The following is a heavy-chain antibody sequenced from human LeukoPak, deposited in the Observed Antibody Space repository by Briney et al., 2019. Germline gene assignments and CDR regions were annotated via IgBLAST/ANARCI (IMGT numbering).Heavy chain of an antibody. CDR1: GFTFSSYS. J-gene: IGHJ1*01. D-gene: IGHD4-17*01. Sequence: GGSLRLSCAASGFTFSSYSMNWVRLAPGKGLEWVSSISSSSSYIYYADSVKGRFTISRDNANNSLYLQMNSLRAEDTAVYYCARVYDYGDPEYFQHWGQGTLVTVSS. CDR3: ARVYDYGDPEYFQH. CDR2: ISSSSSYI. V-gene: IGHV3-21*01.